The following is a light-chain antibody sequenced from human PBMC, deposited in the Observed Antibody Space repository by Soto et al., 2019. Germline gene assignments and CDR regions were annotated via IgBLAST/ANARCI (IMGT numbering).Light chain of an antibody. CDR1: QSVDSTY. CDR3: QQYNNWPT. V-gene: IGKV3D-15*01. Sequence: GLTQSPGTLSLSPGERATLSCRASQSVDSTYLTWYQQKPGQAPRLLIYGASGRATGIPDRFSGSGSGTDFTLTISSLQSEDFAVYYCQQYNNWPTLGQGTRLEIK. CDR2: GAS. J-gene: IGKJ5*01.